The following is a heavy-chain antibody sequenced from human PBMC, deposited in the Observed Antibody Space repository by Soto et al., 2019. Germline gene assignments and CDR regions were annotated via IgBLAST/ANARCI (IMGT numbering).Heavy chain of an antibody. CDR3: ARDRPPGAAAGGFDY. CDR2: ISYDGSNK. J-gene: IGHJ4*02. V-gene: IGHV3-30-3*01. CDR1: GFTFSSYA. D-gene: IGHD6-13*01. Sequence: QVQLVESGGGVVQPGRSLRLSCAASGFTFSSYAMHWVRQAPGKGLEWVAVISYDGSNKYYADSVKGRFTISRDNSKNTLYLQMNSLRAEDTAVYYCARDRPPGAAAGGFDYWGQGTLVTVSS.